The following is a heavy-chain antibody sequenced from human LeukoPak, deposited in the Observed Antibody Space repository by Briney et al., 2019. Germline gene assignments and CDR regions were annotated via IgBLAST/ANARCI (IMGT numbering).Heavy chain of an antibody. CDR1: GGPISSSSYY. J-gene: IGHJ6*02. Sequence: SETLSLTCTVSGGPISSSSYYWGWIRQPPGKGLEWIGSIYYSGSTYYNPSLKSRVTISVDTSKNQFSLKLSSVTAADTAVYYCAREMDGSSWSWGDYYYGMDVWGQGTTVTVSS. V-gene: IGHV4-39*07. CDR3: AREMDGSSWSWGDYYYGMDV. D-gene: IGHD6-13*01. CDR2: IYYSGST.